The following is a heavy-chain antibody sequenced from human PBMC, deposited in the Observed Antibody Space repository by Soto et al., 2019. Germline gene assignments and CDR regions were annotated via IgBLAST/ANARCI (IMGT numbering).Heavy chain of an antibody. CDR1: GGSISSSSYY. CDR2: IYYSGST. V-gene: IGHV4-39*07. J-gene: IGHJ3*02. Sequence: SETLSLTCTVSGGSISSSSYYWGWIRQPPGKGLEWIGSIYYSGSTYYNPSLKSRVTMSVDTSKNQFSLKLSSVTAVDTAVYYCARKNGVLDAFDIWGQGTMGTVSS. CDR3: ARKNGVLDAFDI. D-gene: IGHD4-17*01.